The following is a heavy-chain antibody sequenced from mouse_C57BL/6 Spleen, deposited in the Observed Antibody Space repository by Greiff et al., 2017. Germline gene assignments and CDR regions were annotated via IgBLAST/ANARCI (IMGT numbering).Heavy chain of an antibody. Sequence: EVKLMESGGGLVQPGGSLSLSCAASGFTFTDYYMSWVRQPPGKALEWLGFIRNKANGYTTEHSASVKGRFTISRDNSQSILYLQMNALSAEDSATYYCARLYGNCVGYFDVWGTGTTVTVSS. D-gene: IGHD2-1*01. CDR1: GFTFTDYY. CDR2: IRNKANGYTT. CDR3: ARLYGNCVGYFDV. V-gene: IGHV7-3*01. J-gene: IGHJ1*03.